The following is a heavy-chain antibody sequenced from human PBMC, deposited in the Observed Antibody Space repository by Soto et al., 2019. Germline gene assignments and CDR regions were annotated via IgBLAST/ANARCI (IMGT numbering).Heavy chain of an antibody. J-gene: IGHJ4*01. CDR2: IYYSGST. CDR1: GGSISSGDYY. V-gene: IGHV4-30-4*01. Sequence: SETLSLTCTVSGGSISSGDYYWSWIRQPPGKGLEWIGYIYYSGSTYYNPSLKSRVTISVDTSKNQFSLKLSSVTAADTAVYFCARAHAPTLPFDYWGLGTLVTVSS. D-gene: IGHD2-15*01. CDR3: ARAHAPTLPFDY.